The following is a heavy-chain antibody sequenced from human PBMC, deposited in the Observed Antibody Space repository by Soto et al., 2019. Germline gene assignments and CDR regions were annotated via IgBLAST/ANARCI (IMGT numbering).Heavy chain of an antibody. CDR2: IFWDDDK. D-gene: IGHD3-3*01. CDR1: GFSLSTDGVG. Sequence: SGPTLVNPTQTLTLTCTFSGFSLSTDGVGGGWIRQTPGKALEWLALIFWDDDKRHSPSLKSRLTITKDTSKNQVALTMAYMDLVDTATHPSAYSRRLGPKSGGPHYFWKSWGQRTRVTLSS. V-gene: IGHV2-5*02. CDR3: AYSRRLGPKSGGPHYFWKS. J-gene: IGHJ5*02.